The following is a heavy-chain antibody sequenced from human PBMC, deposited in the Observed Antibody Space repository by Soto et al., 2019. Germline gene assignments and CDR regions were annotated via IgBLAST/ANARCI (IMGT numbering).Heavy chain of an antibody. CDR1: DSVFVTSV. CDR2: ISANDGGT. D-gene: IGHD3-16*01. V-gene: IGHV1-18*01. J-gene: IGHJ4*01. Sequence: QALLEQSGSEVKKPGDSVRISCWLYDSVFVTSVITWLRQAPGQGLEWMGWISANDGGTLSAMKFTDRLVMSTDPRRNMAYLQLWDVTFDASAVYFCARGGGRHLRPLETWGLGTPVTVSS. CDR3: ARGGGRHLRPLET.